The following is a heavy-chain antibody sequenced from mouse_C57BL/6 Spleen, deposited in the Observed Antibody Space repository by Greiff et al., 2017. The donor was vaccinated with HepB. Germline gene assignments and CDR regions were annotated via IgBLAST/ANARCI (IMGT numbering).Heavy chain of an antibody. J-gene: IGHJ4*01. CDR2: ISYDGSN. V-gene: IGHV3-6*01. CDR3: AGLDGDYSDYAMDY. Sequence: EVQLQESGPGLVKPSQSLSLTCSVTGYSITSGYYWNWIRQFPGNKLEWMGYISYDGSNNDNPSLKNRISITRDTSQNQFFLKLNSVTTEDTATYYGAGLDGDYSDYAMDYWGQGTSVTVSS. CDR1: GYSITSGYY. D-gene: IGHD2-13*01.